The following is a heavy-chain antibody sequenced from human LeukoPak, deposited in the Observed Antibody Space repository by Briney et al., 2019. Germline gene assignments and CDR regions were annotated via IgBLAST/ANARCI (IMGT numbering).Heavy chain of an antibody. CDR1: GFTFSSYS. V-gene: IGHV3-21*01. J-gene: IGHJ3*02. CDR3: ARLSRGSGRDAFDI. Sequence: PGGSLRLSCAASGFTFSSYSMNWVRQAPGTGLEWVSSISSSSSYIYYADSVKGRFTISRDNAKNSLYLQMNSLRAEDTAVYYCARLSRGSGRDAFDIWGQGTMVTVSS. D-gene: IGHD3-10*01. CDR2: ISSSSSYI.